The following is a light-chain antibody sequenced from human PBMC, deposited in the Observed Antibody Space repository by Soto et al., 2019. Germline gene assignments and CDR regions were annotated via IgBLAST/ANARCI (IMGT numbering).Light chain of an antibody. CDR3: QQYGDSPNT. J-gene: IGKJ5*01. CDR1: QSVDNNY. CDR2: DAS. Sequence: EIVLTQSPATLSLSPGERATLSCGASQSVDNNYLAWYQQRPGLAPSLLIYDASTRAIGIPDRFRGSGSGTEFTLTISRLEAEDFAVYYCQQYGDSPNTFGQGTRLEIK. V-gene: IGKV3D-20*01.